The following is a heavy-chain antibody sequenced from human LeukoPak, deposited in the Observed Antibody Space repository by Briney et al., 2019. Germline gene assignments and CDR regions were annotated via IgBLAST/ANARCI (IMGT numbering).Heavy chain of an antibody. J-gene: IGHJ3*02. D-gene: IGHD2-15*01. CDR3: ARDGGAYSGGGFDT. CDR2: IWYDGSNQ. V-gene: IGHV3-33*01. CDR1: GFTFSNYG. Sequence: GGSLRLSCAASGFTFSNYGMHWARQAPGKGLEWVAVIWYDGSNQYYADSVKGRFTISRDNSKNTLYLQMNSLRVEDTAVYYCARDGGAYSGGGFDTWGQGTMVTVSS.